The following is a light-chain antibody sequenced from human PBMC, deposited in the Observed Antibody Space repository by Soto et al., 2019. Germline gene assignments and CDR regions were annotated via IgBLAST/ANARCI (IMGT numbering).Light chain of an antibody. Sequence: DIQMTQSPSSLSASIGDSVTITCRASQTIIGYLNWYQQKPGKAPRLLINAASNLQSGVPSRFRGSGSGTDFTLTITSLQPEDFATYYCQQSYTTPRTFGQGTKVEIK. CDR2: AAS. CDR1: QTIIGY. J-gene: IGKJ1*01. V-gene: IGKV1-39*01. CDR3: QQSYTTPRT.